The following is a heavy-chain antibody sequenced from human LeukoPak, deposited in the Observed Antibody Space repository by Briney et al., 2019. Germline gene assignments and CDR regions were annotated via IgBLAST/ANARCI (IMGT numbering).Heavy chain of an antibody. Sequence: GASVKVSCKASGYTFTDYYLHWVRQAPGQGLEWMGRINPNSDGTNYAQKFQGRVIMTRDTSISTAYMELGRLTSDDTAVYYCARDGYCSSTTCYIKDAFDIWGQGTMVTVSS. CDR3: ARDGYCSSTTCYIKDAFDI. D-gene: IGHD2-2*02. J-gene: IGHJ3*02. CDR1: GYTFTDYY. CDR2: INPNSDGT. V-gene: IGHV1-2*06.